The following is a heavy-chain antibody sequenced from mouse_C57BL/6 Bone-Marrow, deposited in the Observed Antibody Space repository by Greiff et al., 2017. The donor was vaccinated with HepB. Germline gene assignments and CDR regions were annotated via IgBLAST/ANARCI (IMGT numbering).Heavy chain of an antibody. CDR1: GFTFSDYY. CDR3: ARDYVPYAMDY. CDR2: INYDGSST. D-gene: IGHD2-12*01. V-gene: IGHV5-16*01. J-gene: IGHJ4*01. Sequence: EVQLQESEGGLVQPGSSMKLSCTASGFTFSDYYMAWVRQVPEKGLEWVANINYDGSSTYYLDSLKSRFIISRDNAKNILYLQMSSLKSEDTATYYCARDYVPYAMDYWGQGTSVTVSS.